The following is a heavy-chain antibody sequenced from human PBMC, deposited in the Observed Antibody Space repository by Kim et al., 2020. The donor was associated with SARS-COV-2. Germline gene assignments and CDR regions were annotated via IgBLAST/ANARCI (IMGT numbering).Heavy chain of an antibody. CDR2: ISNSGTTI. CDR3: ARPAATFANYAFDI. D-gene: IGHD2-2*01. J-gene: IGHJ3*02. V-gene: IGHV3-48*03. Sequence: GGSLRLSCAASGFAFSSYEMNWVRQAPGKGLEWISYISNSGTTIYYADSVKGRFTISRDNAKNSLYLQMNSLRAEDTAVYYCARPAATFANYAFDIWGQGTLVTVSS. CDR1: GFAFSSYE.